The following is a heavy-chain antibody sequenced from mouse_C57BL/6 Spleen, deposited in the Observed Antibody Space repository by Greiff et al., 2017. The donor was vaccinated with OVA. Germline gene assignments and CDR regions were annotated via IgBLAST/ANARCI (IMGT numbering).Heavy chain of an antibody. D-gene: IGHD2-3*01. Sequence: EVQLVESGGGLVQPKGSLKLLCAASGFTFNTYAMHWVRQAPGKGLEWVARIRSKSSNYATYYADSVKDRFTISRDDSQSMLYLQMNNLKTEDTAMYYCVRGSYDGYYVDYFDYWGQGTTLTVSS. CDR2: IRSKSSNYAT. J-gene: IGHJ2*01. CDR1: GFTFNTYA. CDR3: VRGSYDGYYVDYFDY. V-gene: IGHV10-3*01.